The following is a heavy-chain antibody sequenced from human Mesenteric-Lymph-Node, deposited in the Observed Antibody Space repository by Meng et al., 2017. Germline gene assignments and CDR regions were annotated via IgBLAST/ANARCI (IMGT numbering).Heavy chain of an antibody. CDR3: ARGYSGYYWYY. CDR2: IYYSGST. V-gene: IGHV4-39*07. D-gene: IGHD5-12*01. CDR1: GGSLSSSSYY. Sequence: SETLSLTCTVSGGSLSSSSYYWSWIRQPPGKGLEWIGNIYYSGSTNYNPSLKSRVTMSVDTFKNQFSLNLSSVTVADTAVYYCARGYSGYYWYYWGQGTLVTVSS. J-gene: IGHJ4*02.